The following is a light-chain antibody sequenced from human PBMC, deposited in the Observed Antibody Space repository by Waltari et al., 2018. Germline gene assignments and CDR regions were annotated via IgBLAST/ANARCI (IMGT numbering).Light chain of an antibody. CDR2: GAS. Sequence: CRASQSVSSFVAWYQQKPGQAPRLLIYGASTRATGIPARFSSSGSGTEFTLTISSLQSEDFAVYYCQQYNDWPPLTFGGGTKVEIK. CDR1: QSVSSF. J-gene: IGKJ4*01. CDR3: QQYNDWPPLT. V-gene: IGKV3-15*01.